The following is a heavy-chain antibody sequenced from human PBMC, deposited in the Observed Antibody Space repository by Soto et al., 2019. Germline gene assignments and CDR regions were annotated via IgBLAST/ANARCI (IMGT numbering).Heavy chain of an antibody. D-gene: IGHD2-2*01. CDR1: GFTFGDYA. CDR2: IRSRAYGGTT. Sequence: SLRLSCTASGFTFGDYAMSWVRQAPGKGLEWVGFIRSRAYGGTTEYAASVKGRFTISRDDSKSIAYLQMNSLKTEDTAVYYCTSAAADYWGQGTLVTVSS. V-gene: IGHV3-49*04. J-gene: IGHJ4*02. CDR3: TSAAADY.